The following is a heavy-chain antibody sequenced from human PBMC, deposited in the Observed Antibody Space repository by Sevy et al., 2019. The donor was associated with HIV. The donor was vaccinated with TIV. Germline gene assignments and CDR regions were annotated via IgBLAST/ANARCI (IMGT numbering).Heavy chain of an antibody. J-gene: IGHJ6*03. D-gene: IGHD6-19*01. CDR3: ARDLGSGWPDYYYYYMDV. CDR2: IYYSGST. CDR1: GYSISSGYY. V-gene: IGHV4-38-2*02. Sequence: SETLSLTCAVSGYSISSGYYWGWIRQPPGKGLEWIGSIYYSGSTYYNPSLKSRVTISVDTSKNQFSLKLRSVTAADTAVYYCARDLGSGWPDYYYYYMDVWGKGTTVTVSS.